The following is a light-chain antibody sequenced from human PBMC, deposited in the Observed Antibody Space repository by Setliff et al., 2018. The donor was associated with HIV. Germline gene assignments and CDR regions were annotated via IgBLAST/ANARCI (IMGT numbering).Light chain of an antibody. V-gene: IGLV2-23*02. J-gene: IGLJ2*01. CDR2: EVI. Sequence: QSVLTQPASVSGSPGQSITISCTGTSSDVGRYNFVSWYQQHPGKAPKLMIYEVIKRPSGVSNRFSGSKSGNTASLTIPGLQAEDEADYYCCSYAGDSSYVVFGGGTKVTVL. CDR1: SSDVGRYNF. CDR3: CSYAGDSSYVV.